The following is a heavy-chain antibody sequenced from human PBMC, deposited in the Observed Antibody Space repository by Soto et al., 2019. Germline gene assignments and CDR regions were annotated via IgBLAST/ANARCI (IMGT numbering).Heavy chain of an antibody. Sequence: QVQLVQSGAEVKKPGASVKVSCKASGYTFTSYDINWVRQATGQGLEWMGWMNPNSGNTGYAQKFQGRVTMTRNTSIRTAYMELSSLRSEDMAVYYCASVIAARAYYSYYYYMDVWGKGTTVTVSS. V-gene: IGHV1-8*01. J-gene: IGHJ6*03. CDR1: GYTFTSYD. D-gene: IGHD6-6*01. CDR2: MNPNSGNT. CDR3: ASVIAARAYYSYYYYMDV.